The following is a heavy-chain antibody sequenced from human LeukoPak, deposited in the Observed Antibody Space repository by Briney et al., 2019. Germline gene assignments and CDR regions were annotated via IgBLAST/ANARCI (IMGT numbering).Heavy chain of an antibody. CDR3: ARGSVDEDYGDYEEGYYSDD. CDR2: INPSGGST. V-gene: IGHV1-46*01. Sequence: ASVKVSRKASGYTFTSYYMHWVRQAPGQGLEWMGIINPSGGSTSYAQKFQGRVTMTRDKSPSKVYRELSSLRSRETAVYYCARGSVDEDYGDYEEGYYSDDWGEGTLVTVSS. J-gene: IGHJ4*02. CDR1: GYTFTSYY. D-gene: IGHD4-17*01.